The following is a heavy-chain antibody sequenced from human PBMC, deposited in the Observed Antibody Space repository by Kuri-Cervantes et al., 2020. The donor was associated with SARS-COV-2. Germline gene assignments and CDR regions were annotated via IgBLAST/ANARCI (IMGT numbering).Heavy chain of an antibody. V-gene: IGHV3-33*01. D-gene: IGHD2-15*01. CDR3: ARDGVADYYYYYMDV. CDR1: GFTLSSYG. J-gene: IGHJ6*03. Sequence: GESLKISCAASGFTLSSYGMHWVRQAPGKGLEWVAVIWYDGSNKYYADSVKGRFTISRDNSKNTLYLQMNSLRAEDTAVYYCARDGVADYYYYYMDVWGKGTTVTVSS. CDR2: IWYDGSNK.